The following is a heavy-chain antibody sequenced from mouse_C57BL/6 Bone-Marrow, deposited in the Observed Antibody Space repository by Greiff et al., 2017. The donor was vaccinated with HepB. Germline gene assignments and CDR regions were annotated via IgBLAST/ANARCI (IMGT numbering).Heavy chain of an antibody. V-gene: IGHV5-6*01. CDR1: GFTFSSYG. D-gene: IGHD1-1*01. CDR2: ISSGGSYT. J-gene: IGHJ4*01. Sequence: EVKLMESGGDLVKPGGSLKLSCAASGFTFSSYGMSWVRQTPDKRLEWVATISSGGSYTYSPDSVKGRFTISRDNAKNTLYLQMSSLKSEDTAMYYCAIPGSSPLDYWGQGTSVTVSS. CDR3: AIPGSSPLDY.